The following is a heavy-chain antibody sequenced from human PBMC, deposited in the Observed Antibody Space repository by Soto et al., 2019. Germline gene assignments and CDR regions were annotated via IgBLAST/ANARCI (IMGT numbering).Heavy chain of an antibody. CDR2: IYPGDSDT. CDR1: GYSFISYW. J-gene: IGHJ4*02. CDR3: AGLSLYCPSTSCYFDS. Sequence: PGESLKISCEASGYSFISYWIGWVRRTPGKGLEWMGIIYPGDSDTRYSPSFQGQVSISADKSSSTAYLQWSSLKASDTAVYYCAGLSLYCPSTSCYFDSWGQGTLVTVSS. V-gene: IGHV5-51*01. D-gene: IGHD2-2*01.